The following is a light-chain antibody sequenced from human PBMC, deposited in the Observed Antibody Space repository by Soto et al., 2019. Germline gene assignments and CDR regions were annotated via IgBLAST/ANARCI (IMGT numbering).Light chain of an antibody. CDR2: GAS. V-gene: IGKV3-11*01. CDR1: ESVDSY. CDR3: QQRSNWPPTWT. J-gene: IGKJ1*01. Sequence: EIVLTQSPASLSLSPGERATLSCRARESVDSYLVWYQQKPGQAPRLLISGASSRATGIPDRFSGSGSGTDFTLTISSLEPEDFAVYYCQQRSNWPPTWTFGQGTKVDI.